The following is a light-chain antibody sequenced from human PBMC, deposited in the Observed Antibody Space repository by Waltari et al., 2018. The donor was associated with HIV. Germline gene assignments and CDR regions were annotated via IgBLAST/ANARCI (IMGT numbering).Light chain of an antibody. J-gene: IGLJ2*01. CDR2: GKN. CDR1: SLGNYF. CDR3: NSRDSSGVV. V-gene: IGLV3-19*01. Sequence: SSELTQDPAVSVALGQTVRITCQGDSLGNYFASWYQQKPGQAPVLVFYGKNNRPSGIPDRFSVSSSGTTASLIITGAQAEDEADYYCNSRDSSGVVFGGGTKLTVL.